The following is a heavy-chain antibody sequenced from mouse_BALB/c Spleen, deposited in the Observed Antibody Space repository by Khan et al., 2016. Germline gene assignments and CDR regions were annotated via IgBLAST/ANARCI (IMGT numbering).Heavy chain of an antibody. Sequence: EVKLLESGPGLVKPSQSLSLTCSVTGYSITSGYYWNWIRQFPENKLEWMGYISYDGSNNYNPSLKNRISITRDTSKNQFFLKLNSVTTEDTATYYCARDDYDAMDYWGQGTSVTVSS. CDR1: GYSITSGYY. J-gene: IGHJ4*01. CDR2: ISYDGSN. CDR3: ARDDYDAMDY. V-gene: IGHV3-6*02.